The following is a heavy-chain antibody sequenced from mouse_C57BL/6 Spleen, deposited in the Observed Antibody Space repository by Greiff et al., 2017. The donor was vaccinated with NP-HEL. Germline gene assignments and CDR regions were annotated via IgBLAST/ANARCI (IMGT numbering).Heavy chain of an antibody. D-gene: IGHD2-1*01. V-gene: IGHV2-9-1*01. CDR3: ARGYGNYDWYFDV. J-gene: IGHJ1*03. CDR1: GFSLTSYA. Sequence: VKLVESGPGLVAPSQSLSITFTVSGFSLTSYAISWVRQPPGKGLEWLGVIWTGGGTNYNSALKSRLSISKDNSKSQVFLKMNSLQTDDTARYYCARGYGNYDWYFDVWGTGTTVTVSS. CDR2: IWTGGGT.